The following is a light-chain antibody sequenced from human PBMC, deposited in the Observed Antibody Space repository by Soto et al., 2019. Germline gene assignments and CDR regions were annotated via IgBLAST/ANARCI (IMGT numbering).Light chain of an antibody. CDR3: CSYAASSTVYV. Sequence: QSALTQPASVSGPPGQSITISCTGTSSDVGSYNLVSWYQQRPGQAPKLIIYEGNKRPSGGSNRFSASKSANTASLTISGLQAEDEADYYCCSYAASSTVYVFGTGTKLTVL. V-gene: IGLV2-23*01. CDR1: SSDVGSYNL. CDR2: EGN. J-gene: IGLJ1*01.